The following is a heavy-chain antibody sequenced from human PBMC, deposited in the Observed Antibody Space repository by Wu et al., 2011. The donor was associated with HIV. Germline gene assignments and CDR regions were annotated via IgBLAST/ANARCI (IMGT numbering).Heavy chain of an antibody. Sequence: QVQLVQSGAEVKKPGASVKVSCKTSGYTFTGYYMHWVREVPGQGLEWMGWIHPDGGGRNYVQKFQGRVTMTSDTSVSTTYMELSRLKSDDTAVYYCAREWGEVGGFDPWGQGTLVTVSS. V-gene: IGHV1-2*02. D-gene: IGHD3-16*01. J-gene: IGHJ5*02. CDR3: AREWGEVGGFDP. CDR1: GYTFTGYY. CDR2: IHPDGGGR.